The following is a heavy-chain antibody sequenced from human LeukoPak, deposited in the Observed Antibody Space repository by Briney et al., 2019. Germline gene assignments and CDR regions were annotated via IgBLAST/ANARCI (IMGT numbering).Heavy chain of an antibody. CDR1: GGTFSSYA. V-gene: IGHV1-69*13. CDR3: ARTHPPMTTVTWNWFAP. D-gene: IGHD4-11*01. CDR2: IIPIFGTA. J-gene: IGHJ5*02. Sequence: ASVKVSCKASGGTFSSYAISWVRQAPGQGLEWMGGIIPIFGTANYAQKFQGRVTITADESTSTAYMELSSLRSEDTAVYYCARTHPPMTTVTWNWFAPWGQGTLVTVSS.